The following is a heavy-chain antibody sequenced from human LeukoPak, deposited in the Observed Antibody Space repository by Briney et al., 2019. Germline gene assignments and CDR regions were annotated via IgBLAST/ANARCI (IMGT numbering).Heavy chain of an antibody. CDR3: AKDRYRDGYNTPFDY. V-gene: IGHV3-23*01. J-gene: IGHJ4*02. Sequence: GGSLRLSCAASGFTFNINGMSWVRQAPGKGLEWVSTISGSGGSTYYADSVKGRFTISRDNSKKTLYLQMNSLRAEDTAVYYCAKDRYRDGYNTPFDYWGQGTLVTVSS. CDR2: ISGSGGST. CDR1: GFTFNING. D-gene: IGHD5-24*01.